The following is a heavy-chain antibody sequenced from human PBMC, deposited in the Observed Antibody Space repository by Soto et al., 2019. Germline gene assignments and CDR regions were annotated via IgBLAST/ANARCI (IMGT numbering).Heavy chain of an antibody. CDR1: GFTFSGSA. J-gene: IGHJ4*02. CDR2: IRSKANSYAT. D-gene: IGHD1-7*01. V-gene: IGHV3-73*01. Sequence: QLVESGGGLVQPGGSLKLSCAASGFTFSGSAIHWVRQASGKGLEWVGRIRSKANSYATAYAASVKGRFTISRXXYKNTAYLQMNSLKTEDTAVYYCTRRRWGELLEDYWGQGTLVTVSS. CDR3: TRRRWGELLEDY.